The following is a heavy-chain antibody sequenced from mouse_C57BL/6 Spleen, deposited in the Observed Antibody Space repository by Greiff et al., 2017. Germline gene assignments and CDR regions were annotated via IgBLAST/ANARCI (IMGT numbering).Heavy chain of an antibody. CDR2: IDPSDSYT. CDR3: ARSGSRRSFSY. V-gene: IGHV1-59*01. Sequence: VQLQQPGAELVRPGPSVKLSCKASGYTFTSYWMHWVKQRPGPGLEWIGVIDPSDSYTNYNPKFKVKATLTVDTSSSTAYRQLSSLTSEDSAVYDCARSGSRRSFSYWGQGTLVTVSA. J-gene: IGHJ3*01. CDR1: GYTFTSYW. D-gene: IGHD2-4*01.